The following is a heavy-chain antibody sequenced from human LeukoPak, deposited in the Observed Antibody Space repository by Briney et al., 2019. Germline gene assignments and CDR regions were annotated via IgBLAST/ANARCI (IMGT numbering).Heavy chain of an antibody. CDR2: INQDGSKK. V-gene: IGHV3-7*01. CDR1: GFTFSSYW. CDR3: ARESRPGGRLIDLDS. J-gene: IGHJ4*02. Sequence: PGGSLRLSCAASGFTFSSYWMSWVRQAPGKGLEWVADINQDGSKKYYVDSVRGRFTISRDNAENSLYLQLNSLRAEDTAFYFCARESRPGGRLIDLDSWGQGSLVTVSS. D-gene: IGHD3-16*01.